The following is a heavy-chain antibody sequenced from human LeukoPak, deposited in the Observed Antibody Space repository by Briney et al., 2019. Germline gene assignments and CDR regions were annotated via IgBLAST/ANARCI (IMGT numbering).Heavy chain of an antibody. Sequence: SETLSLTCTVSGGSINSDYWGWIRQTPGQGLEYIGYIYFSGSTNYNPSFKSRVTISVDRSTNQFSLKLTSVSAADTAVYFCARDGPGYSSGWYSFDYWGQGTLVTVSS. J-gene: IGHJ4*02. CDR3: ARDGPGYSSGWYSFDY. CDR1: GGSINSDY. V-gene: IGHV4-59*01. D-gene: IGHD6-19*01. CDR2: IYFSGST.